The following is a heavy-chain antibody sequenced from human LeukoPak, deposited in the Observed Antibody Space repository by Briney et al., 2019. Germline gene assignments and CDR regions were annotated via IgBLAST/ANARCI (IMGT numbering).Heavy chain of an antibody. CDR1: GFTFEHYW. V-gene: IGHV3-7*03. J-gene: IGHJ5*02. CDR3: ASTTGP. Sequence: GGSLRLSCAASGFTFEHYWMRWVRQAPGKGLEWVATIKGDGSKKDYVDSVRGRFTVSIDNAKNSLYLQMSSLRVEDTAIYYCASTTGPWGQGTLVTVSS. D-gene: IGHD1-7*01. CDR2: IKGDGSKK.